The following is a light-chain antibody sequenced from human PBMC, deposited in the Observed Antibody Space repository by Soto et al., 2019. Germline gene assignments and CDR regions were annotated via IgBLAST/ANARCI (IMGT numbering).Light chain of an antibody. J-gene: IGLJ3*02. CDR1: SSNFGAGYD. CDR2: GNS. CDR3: LSYDSSLSRRV. V-gene: IGLV1-40*01. Sequence: QSVLTQPPSVSGAPGQRVTISCTGSSSNFGAGYDVHWYQQLPGTAPKLLIFGNSNRPSGVPDRFSGSKSGTSASLAITGLQAEDEADYYCLSYDSSLSRRVFGGGTQLTVL.